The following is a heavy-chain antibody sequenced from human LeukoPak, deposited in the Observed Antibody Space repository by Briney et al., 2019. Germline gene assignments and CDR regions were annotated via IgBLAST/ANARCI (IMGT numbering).Heavy chain of an antibody. Sequence: ASVKVSCKASGGTFSSYAISRVRQAPGQGLEWMGGIIPIFGTANYAQKFQGRVTITADESTSTAYMELSSLRSEDTAVYYCATYYYDSSGYLLFDFDYWGQGTLVTVSS. CDR3: ATYYYDSSGYLLFDFDY. CDR1: GGTFSSYA. V-gene: IGHV1-69*13. D-gene: IGHD3-22*01. J-gene: IGHJ4*02. CDR2: IIPIFGTA.